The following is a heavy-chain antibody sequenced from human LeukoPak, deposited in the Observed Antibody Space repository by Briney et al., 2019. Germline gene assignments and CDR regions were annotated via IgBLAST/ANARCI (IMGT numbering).Heavy chain of an antibody. D-gene: IGHD3-22*01. CDR1: GYTFTGYY. CDR2: INPNSGGT. Sequence: ASVKVSCKASGYTFTGYYMHWVRQAPGQGLEWMGWINPNSGGTNYAQKFQGRVTMTRDTSISTAYMELSRLRSDDTAVYYCARDLYYYDSSGTFLNDYWGQGTLVTASS. J-gene: IGHJ4*02. V-gene: IGHV1-2*02. CDR3: ARDLYYYDSSGTFLNDY.